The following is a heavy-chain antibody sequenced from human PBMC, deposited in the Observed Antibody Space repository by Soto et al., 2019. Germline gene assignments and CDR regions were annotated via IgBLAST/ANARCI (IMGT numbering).Heavy chain of an antibody. CDR1: GGYIRRWW. CDR2: IYYSGST. CDR3: ASSTVTNSLYYYYCLDI. D-gene: IGHD4-17*01. J-gene: IGHJ6*04. V-gene: IGHV4-59*08. Sequence: TSQTQSLAYTVCGGYIRRWWWTYLRQKHGEGLEWIGYIYYSGSTNYNPSLKSRVTISVDTSKNQFSLKLSSVTAADTAVYYCASSTVTNSLYYYYCLDIWGKGTTVTVSS.